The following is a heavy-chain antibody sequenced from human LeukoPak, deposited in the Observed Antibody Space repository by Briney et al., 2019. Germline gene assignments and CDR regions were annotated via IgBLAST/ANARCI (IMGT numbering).Heavy chain of an antibody. CDR3: ARDFPGKETFRHAFDI. Sequence: EASVKVSCKASGYTFTSYYMHWVRQAPGQGLEWMGIINPSGGSTSYAQKFQGRVTMTRDVSTSTVYMELSSLRSEDTAVYYCARDFPGKETFRHAFDIWGQGTMVTVSS. D-gene: IGHD3-16*01. CDR1: GYTFTSYY. CDR2: INPSGGST. V-gene: IGHV1-46*01. J-gene: IGHJ3*02.